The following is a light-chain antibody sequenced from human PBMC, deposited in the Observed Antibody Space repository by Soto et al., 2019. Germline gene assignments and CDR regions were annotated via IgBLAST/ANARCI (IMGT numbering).Light chain of an antibody. CDR2: DVS. Sequence: QSALTQPASVSGSPGQSITISCTGTSSDVGGYNFVSWYQQHPGEAPKLLIFDVSNRPSGVSTRFSGSKSGNTASLTISGLQAEDAADYYCNSYSSTSTHVIFGGGTKLTVL. V-gene: IGLV2-14*03. CDR3: NSYSSTSTHVI. J-gene: IGLJ2*01. CDR1: SSDVGGYNF.